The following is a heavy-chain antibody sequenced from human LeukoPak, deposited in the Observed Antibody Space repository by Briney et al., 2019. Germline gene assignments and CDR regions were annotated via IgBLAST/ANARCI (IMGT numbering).Heavy chain of an antibody. CDR1: GGSISSYY. CDR2: IYYSGST. V-gene: IGHV4-59*01. CDR3: ARGRYYDSSGYYLLDY. Sequence: PSETLSLTCTVSGGSISSYYWSWIRQPPGKGLEWIGYIYYSGSTNYNPSLKSRVTISVDTSKNQFSLKLSSVTAADTAVYYCARGRYYDSSGYYLLDYWGQGTLVTVSS. D-gene: IGHD3-22*01. J-gene: IGHJ4*02.